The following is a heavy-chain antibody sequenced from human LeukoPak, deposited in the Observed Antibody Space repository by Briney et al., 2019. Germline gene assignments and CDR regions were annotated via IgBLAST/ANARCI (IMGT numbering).Heavy chain of an antibody. D-gene: IGHD6-13*01. Sequence: SETLSLTCAVYGGSFSDYYWSWIRQPPGKGLEWIGEVNHSGSTNYNPSLKSRVTISVDTSKNQFSLKLSSVTAADTAGYYCARGAIAAADNFDYCGQGTLVTVSS. CDR2: VNHSGST. J-gene: IGHJ4*02. CDR3: ARGAIAAADNFDY. CDR1: GGSFSDYY. V-gene: IGHV4-34*01.